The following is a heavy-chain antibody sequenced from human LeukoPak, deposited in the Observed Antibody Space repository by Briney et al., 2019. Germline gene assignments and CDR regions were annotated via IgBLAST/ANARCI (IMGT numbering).Heavy chain of an antibody. V-gene: IGHV3-74*01. CDR1: GFPFSTYW. Sequence: PGGSLRLSCAASGFPFSTYWMHWVRQVPGKGLVWVSGINSAGNRTTYADSVKGRFTISRDNAKNTLYLQMYSLRVEDTAVYYCTRDLGGPSDYWGQGTQVTVSS. J-gene: IGHJ4*02. CDR2: INSAGNRT. CDR3: TRDLGGPSDY.